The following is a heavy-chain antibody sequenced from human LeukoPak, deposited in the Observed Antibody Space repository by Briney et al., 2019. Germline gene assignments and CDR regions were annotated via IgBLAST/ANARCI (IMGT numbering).Heavy chain of an antibody. CDR1: GGTLRNFG. D-gene: IGHD2-2*02. J-gene: IGHJ6*03. CDR2: ISAYNGNT. CDR3: ARAVDCSSTSCYTGDYYYYYMDV. Sequence: ASVKVSCKASGGTLRNFGISWVRQAPGQGLEWMGWISAYNGNTNYAQKLQGRVTMTTDTSTSTAYMELRSLRSDDTAVYYCARAVDCSSTSCYTGDYYYYYMDVWGKGTTVTVSS. V-gene: IGHV1-18*01.